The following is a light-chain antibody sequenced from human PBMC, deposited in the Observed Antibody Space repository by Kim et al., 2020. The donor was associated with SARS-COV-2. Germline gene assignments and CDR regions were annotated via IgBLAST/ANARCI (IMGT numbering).Light chain of an antibody. Sequence: SYELTQPPSVSVAPGETARITCGGNNIGSKSVHWYQQKPGQAPVLVIYYDSDRPSGIPERFSGSNFGNTATLTISRVEAGDEADYYCQVWDSSSDHRVFGGGTQLTVL. CDR2: YDS. J-gene: IGLJ3*02. CDR3: QVWDSSSDHRV. V-gene: IGLV3-21*04. CDR1: NIGSKS.